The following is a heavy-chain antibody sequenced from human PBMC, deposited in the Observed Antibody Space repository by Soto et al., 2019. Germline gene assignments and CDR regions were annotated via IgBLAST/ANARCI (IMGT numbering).Heavy chain of an antibody. CDR3: ARESSRSSAIDP. V-gene: IGHV4-61*01. Sequence: QVQLQESGPGLVKPSETLSLTCTVSGGSVSSGSYYWSWIRQPPGKGLEWIGSIYYSGSTNYNPSRKSRVTISVDPSKNQFSLKLSSVTAADKAVYYCARESSRSSAIDPWGPGTLVTVSS. CDR2: IYYSGST. D-gene: IGHD6-13*01. CDR1: GGSVSSGSYY. J-gene: IGHJ5*02.